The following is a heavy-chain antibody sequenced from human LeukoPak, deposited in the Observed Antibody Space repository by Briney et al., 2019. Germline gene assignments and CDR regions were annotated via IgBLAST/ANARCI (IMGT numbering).Heavy chain of an antibody. V-gene: IGHV3-48*01. CDR2: ISSSSSTI. J-gene: IGHJ4*02. CDR1: GFTFSSYS. CDR3: ARVERGSSGYLFDY. Sequence: GGSLRLSCAASGFTFSSYSMNWVRQAPGKGLEWVSYISSSSSTIYYADSVKGRFTISRDNAKNSLYLQMNSLRAEDTAVYYCARVERGSSGYLFDYWGQGTLVTVSS. D-gene: IGHD3-22*01.